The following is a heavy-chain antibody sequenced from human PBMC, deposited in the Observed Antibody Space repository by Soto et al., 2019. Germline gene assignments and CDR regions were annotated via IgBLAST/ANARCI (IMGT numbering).Heavy chain of an antibody. D-gene: IGHD3-3*01. CDR1: GFSLSTRGVG. CDR3: AHRYYNFWSGYDWFDP. V-gene: IGHV2-5*02. J-gene: IGHJ5*02. Sequence: KESGPTLVKPTQTLTLTCSFSGFSLSTRGVGVGWIRQPPGKALEWLALIYWDDDKRYSPSLKSRLTITKDTSKNQVVLTMTNMDPVDTATYYCAHRYYNFWSGYDWFDPWGQGTLVTVSS. CDR2: IYWDDDK.